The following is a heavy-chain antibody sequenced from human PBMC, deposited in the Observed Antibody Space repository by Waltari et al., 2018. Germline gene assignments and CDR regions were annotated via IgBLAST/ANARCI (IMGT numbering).Heavy chain of an antibody. CDR3: ARSKEGSSWYRGFDY. V-gene: IGHV1-2*06. D-gene: IGHD6-13*01. CDR2: INPNSGGT. CDR1: GYTFTGYY. J-gene: IGHJ4*02. Sequence: QVQLVQSGAEVKKPGASVKVSCKASGYTFTGYYMHWVRQAPGQGLEWMGRINPNSGGTNYAQKFQGRVTMTRDTSISTAYMELSRLRSDDTAVYYCARSKEGSSWYRGFDYWGQGTLVTVSS.